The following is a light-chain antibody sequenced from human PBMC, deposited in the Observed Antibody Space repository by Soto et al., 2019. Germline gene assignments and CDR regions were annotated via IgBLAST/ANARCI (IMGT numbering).Light chain of an antibody. CDR3: QQYNNWPTWA. J-gene: IGKJ1*01. CDR2: GAS. V-gene: IGKV3-15*01. Sequence: EIVMTQSPATLSVSPGERATLSCRASQSVSRNIAWYQQKPGQAPRLLIYGASTRAIGIPARFSGSGSGKEFTLTISSLQSEDFAVYYCQQYNNWPTWAFGQGTKVDIK. CDR1: QSVSRN.